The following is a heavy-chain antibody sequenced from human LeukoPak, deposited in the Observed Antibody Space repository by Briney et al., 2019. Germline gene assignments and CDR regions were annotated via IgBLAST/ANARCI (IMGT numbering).Heavy chain of an antibody. D-gene: IGHD6-19*01. Sequence: ASVKVSCKASGYTFTGYYMHWVRQAPGQGLEWMGWINPNSGGTNYAQKFQGRVTMTRDTSTSTAYMELSRLRSGDTAVYYCARWLAVGASDYWGQGTLVTVSS. J-gene: IGHJ4*02. V-gene: IGHV1-2*02. CDR1: GYTFTGYY. CDR2: INPNSGGT. CDR3: ARWLAVGASDY.